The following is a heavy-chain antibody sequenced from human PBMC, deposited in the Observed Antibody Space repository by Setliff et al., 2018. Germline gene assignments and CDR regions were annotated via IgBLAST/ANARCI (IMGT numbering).Heavy chain of an antibody. CDR2: IYYSGST. J-gene: IGHJ5*02. V-gene: IGHV4-38-2*02. CDR1: GYSISSGYY. Sequence: SETLSLTCTVSGYSISSGYYWGWIRQPPGKGLEWIGSIYYSGSTNYNPSLKSRVTISVDTSKNQFSLKLSSVTAADTAVYYCARDDTDDTPFHCSSTSCYGGVNWFDPWGQGTLVTVSS. CDR3: ARDDTDDTPFHCSSTSCYGGVNWFDP. D-gene: IGHD2-2*01.